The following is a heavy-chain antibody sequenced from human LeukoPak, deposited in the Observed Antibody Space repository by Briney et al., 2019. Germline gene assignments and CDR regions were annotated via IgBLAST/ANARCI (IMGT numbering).Heavy chain of an antibody. J-gene: IGHJ6*02. CDR1: GGTFSSYA. Sequence: SVKVSCKASGGTFSSYAISWVRQAPGQGLEWMGGIIPIFGTANYAQKFQGRVTITADESTSTAYMELSSLRSEDTAVYYCATRGDCSGGSCWDYYYYGMDVWGQGTTVTVSS. V-gene: IGHV1-69*13. D-gene: IGHD2-15*01. CDR2: IIPIFGTA. CDR3: ATRGDCSGGSCWDYYYYGMDV.